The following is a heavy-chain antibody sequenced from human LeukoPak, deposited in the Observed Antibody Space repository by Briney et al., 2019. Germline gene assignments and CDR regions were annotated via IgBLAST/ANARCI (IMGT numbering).Heavy chain of an antibody. CDR1: GGSISSYY. CDR3: ARHVVVVPAAIWFDP. V-gene: IGHV4-4*09. J-gene: IGHJ5*02. CDR2: IYTSGST. D-gene: IGHD2-2*01. Sequence: PSETLSLTCTVSGGSISSYYWSWIRQPPGKGLEWIWYIYTSGSTNYNPSLKSRVTISVDTSKNQFSLKLSSVTAADTAVYYCARHVVVVPAAIWFDPWGQGTLVTVSS.